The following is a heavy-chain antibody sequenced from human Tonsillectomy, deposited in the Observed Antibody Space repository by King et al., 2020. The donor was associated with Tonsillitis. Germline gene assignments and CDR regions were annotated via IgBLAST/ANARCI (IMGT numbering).Heavy chain of an antibody. CDR2: IYSGGSST. V-gene: IGHV3-23*03. CDR3: AKPGVGGWLDNNWFDP. CDR1: GFTFSSYA. Sequence: QLVQSGGGLVQPGGSLRLSCAASGFTFSSYAMSWVRQAPGKGLEWVSVIYSGGSSTYYADSVKGRFTISRDNSKNTLYLQMNSLRAEDTAVYYCAKPGVGGWLDNNWFDPWGQGTLVTVSS. D-gene: IGHD6-19*01. J-gene: IGHJ5*02.